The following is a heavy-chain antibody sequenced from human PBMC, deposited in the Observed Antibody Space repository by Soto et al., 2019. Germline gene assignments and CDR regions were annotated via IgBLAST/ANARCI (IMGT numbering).Heavy chain of an antibody. CDR3: ARAPAGDYTLYHYYTMDV. CDR1: GFTFSDHA. Sequence: QVQLVASGGGVVQPGTSLRLSCEASGFTFSDHAMHWVRQAPGKGLEWVAVVWFDGGNKFYTDSVKGRFTISRDNSKNTLFLQMNSLRVADTAVYYCARAPAGDYTLYHYYTMDVWGQVTPVTVSS. V-gene: IGHV3-33*01. D-gene: IGHD4-17*01. CDR2: VWFDGGNK. J-gene: IGHJ6*02.